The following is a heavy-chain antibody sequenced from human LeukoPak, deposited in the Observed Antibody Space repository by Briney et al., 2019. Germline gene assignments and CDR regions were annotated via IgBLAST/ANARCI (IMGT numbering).Heavy chain of an antibody. CDR2: ISGSGGST. CDR1: GFTFSSYG. V-gene: IGHV3-23*01. J-gene: IGHJ3*02. D-gene: IGHD3-22*01. Sequence: GSLRLSCAASGFTFSSYGMSWVRQAPGKGLEWVSAISGSGGSTYYADSVKGRFTISRDNSKNTLYLQMNSLRAEDTAVYYCARAGTDYYDSSGLNLFDIWGQGTVVTVSS. CDR3: ARAGTDYYDSSGLNLFDI.